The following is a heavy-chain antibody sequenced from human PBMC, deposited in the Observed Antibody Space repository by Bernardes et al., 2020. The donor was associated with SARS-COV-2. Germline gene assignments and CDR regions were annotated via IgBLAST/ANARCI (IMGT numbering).Heavy chain of an antibody. J-gene: IGHJ3*01. CDR3: AKGGHCTSVGCYILGWAFDV. V-gene: IGHV3-23*01. CDR2: ISGSGGTT. D-gene: IGHD2-2*02. Sequence: GGSLRLSCAASGFIFSNYAMSWVRQAPGKGLEWVSVISGSGGTTYYADSVKGRFTISRDNSKNTLYLQMNSLRAEDTAVYYCAKGGHCTSVGCYILGWAFDVWGQGTMVTVSS. CDR1: GFIFSNYA.